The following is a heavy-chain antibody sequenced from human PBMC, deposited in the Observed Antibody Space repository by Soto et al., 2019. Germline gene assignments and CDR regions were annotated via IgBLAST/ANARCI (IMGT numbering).Heavy chain of an antibody. CDR2: ISSSSSYI. CDR1: GFTFSSYS. V-gene: IGHV3-21*01. D-gene: IGHD6-6*01. Sequence: PGGSLRLSCAASGFTFSSYSMNWVRQAPGKGLEWVSSISSSSSYIYYADSVKGRFTISRDNAKNSLYLQMNSLRAEDTAVYYCARVREQLGEIDYWGQGTLVTVSS. J-gene: IGHJ4*02. CDR3: ARVREQLGEIDY.